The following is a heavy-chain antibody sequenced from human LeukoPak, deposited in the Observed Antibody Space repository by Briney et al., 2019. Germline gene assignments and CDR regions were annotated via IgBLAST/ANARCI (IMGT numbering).Heavy chain of an antibody. V-gene: IGHV1-8*01. CDR2: MNPNSGNT. D-gene: IGHD6-19*01. CDR3: ARMGSGWYRRGGNWFDP. J-gene: IGHJ5*02. CDR1: GYTFTSYD. Sequence: ASVKVSCKASGYTFTSYDINWVRQATGQGLEWMGWMNPNSGNTGYAQKFQGRVTITRNTSISTAYMELSGLRSEDTAVYYCARMGSGWYRRGGNWFDPWDQGTLVTVSS.